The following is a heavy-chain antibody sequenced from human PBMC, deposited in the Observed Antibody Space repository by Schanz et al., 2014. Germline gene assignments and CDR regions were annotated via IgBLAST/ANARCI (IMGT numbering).Heavy chain of an antibody. CDR3: TSEAHNHDGLRSYSNV. V-gene: IGHV1-69*04. CDR2: IIPILGIA. Sequence: QVQLVQSGAELRKPGTSVKVSCKTSGYTFSNDDINWVRQAPGQGLEWMGRIIPILGIANYAQKFQGRVTITADRSTSTAYMELSSLRSEDTAVYFCTSEAHNHDGLRSYSNVWGQGTLVTVTS. CDR1: GYTFSNDD. D-gene: IGHD3-10*01. J-gene: IGHJ4*02.